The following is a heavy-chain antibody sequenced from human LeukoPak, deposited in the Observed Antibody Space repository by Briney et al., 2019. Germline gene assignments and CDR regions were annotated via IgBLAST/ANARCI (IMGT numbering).Heavy chain of an antibody. CDR3: AKEFTVSSPLRELVS. J-gene: IGHJ4*02. Sequence: GKSLRLSCEVSGSTINYSGIHWVRHAPGQVLEWLALTWYDGSKEYYADSVQGRFTISKDHLTKTVYLQMNNLRVEDTGLDYCAKEFTVSSPLRELVSRGQGTLVTVSS. D-gene: IGHD4-17*01. V-gene: IGHV3-33*06. CDR2: TWYDGSKE. CDR1: GSTINYSG.